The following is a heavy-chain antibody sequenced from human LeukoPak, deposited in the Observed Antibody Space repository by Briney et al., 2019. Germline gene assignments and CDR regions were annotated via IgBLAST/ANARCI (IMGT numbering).Heavy chain of an antibody. CDR3: ARGNTVTTSAFDI. D-gene: IGHD4-17*01. Sequence: GASVKVSCKASGYTFTSYDIDWVRQATGQGLEWMGWMNPNSGNTGYAQKFQGRVTMTRNTSISTAYMELSSLRSEDTAAYYCARGNTVTTSAFDIWGQGTMVTVSS. CDR2: MNPNSGNT. V-gene: IGHV1-8*01. J-gene: IGHJ3*02. CDR1: GYTFTSYD.